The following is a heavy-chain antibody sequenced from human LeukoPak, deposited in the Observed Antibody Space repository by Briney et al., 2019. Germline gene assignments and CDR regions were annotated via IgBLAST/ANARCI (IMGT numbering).Heavy chain of an antibody. D-gene: IGHD6-19*01. V-gene: IGHV3-66*01. CDR2: IYGGGST. J-gene: IGHJ6*02. Sequence: GGSLRLSCEASGFTFDDYGMSWVRQPPGKGLEWVSVIYGGGSTYYADSVKGRFTISRDNSKNTLYLQMNSLRAEDTAVYYCARARTYSSGWSIYYGMDVWGQGTTVTVSS. CDR3: ARARTYSSGWSIYYGMDV. CDR1: GFTFDDYG.